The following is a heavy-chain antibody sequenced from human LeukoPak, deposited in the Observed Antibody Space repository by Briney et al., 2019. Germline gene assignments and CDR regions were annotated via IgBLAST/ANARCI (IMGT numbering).Heavy chain of an antibody. CDR2: ISSSSSYI. J-gene: IGHJ3*02. CDR1: GFTFSSYS. Sequence: GGSLRLSCAASGFTFSSYSMNWVRQAPGKGLEWVSSISSSSSYIYYADSVKGRFTISRDNAKNSLYLQMNSLRAEDTAVYYCARGRGYSGLWTVATLGNGIDRFAAFDIWGQGTMVTVSS. V-gene: IGHV3-21*01. CDR3: ARGRGYSGLWTVATLGNGIDRFAAFDI. D-gene: IGHD5-12*01.